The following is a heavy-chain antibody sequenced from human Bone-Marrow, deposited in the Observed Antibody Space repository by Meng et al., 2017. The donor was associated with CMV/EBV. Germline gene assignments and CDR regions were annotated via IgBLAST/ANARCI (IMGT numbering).Heavy chain of an antibody. Sequence: ASVKVSCKASGYTFTSYGISWVRQAPGQGLEWMGWINPNSGGTNYAQNFQGRVTMSSDTSISTAYMELSRLRSDDTAVYYCARVWGSIDYWGQGTLFTLSS. V-gene: IGHV1-2*02. D-gene: IGHD7-27*01. CDR1: GYTFTSYG. CDR3: ARVWGSIDY. J-gene: IGHJ4*02. CDR2: INPNSGGT.